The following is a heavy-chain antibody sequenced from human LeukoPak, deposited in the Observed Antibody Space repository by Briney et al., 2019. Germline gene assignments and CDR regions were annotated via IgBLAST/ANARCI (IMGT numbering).Heavy chain of an antibody. Sequence: PGGSLRLSCASSGWTFIRYSMDWVRPAPGKGVEWVSYISSIGTYIHYADSLKGRCTISRDTAKNSLYLQVNSLRAEDTGVYYCARQGPTGDFDNWGQGTLVTVSS. CDR3: ARQGPTGDFDN. D-gene: IGHD3-10*01. CDR2: ISSIGTYI. CDR1: GWTFIRYS. V-gene: IGHV3-21*05. J-gene: IGHJ4*02.